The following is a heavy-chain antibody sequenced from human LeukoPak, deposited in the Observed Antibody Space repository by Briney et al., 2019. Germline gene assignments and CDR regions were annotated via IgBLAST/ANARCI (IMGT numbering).Heavy chain of an antibody. CDR2: ISHSENT. J-gene: IGHJ4*02. Sequence: SETLSLTCSVSDYSIRSAYYWAWIRQPPGKGLEWIGSISHSENTYYNPSLKSRVTISLHTSKNEFSLKLSSVTAADTAVYYCARAFPVGSGYSDYWGQGTLVTVSS. CDR1: DYSIRSAYY. V-gene: IGHV4-38-2*02. CDR3: ARAFPVGSGYSDY. D-gene: IGHD3-22*01.